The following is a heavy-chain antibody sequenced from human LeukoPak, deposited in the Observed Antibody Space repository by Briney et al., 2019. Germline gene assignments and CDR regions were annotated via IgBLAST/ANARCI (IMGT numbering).Heavy chain of an antibody. D-gene: IGHD3-3*01. CDR3: AGIPVFGVVLHQETV. V-gene: IGHV1-69*10. CDR2: FIPILAAA. Sequence: GASVKLSCKASGGTFSVYALNWVRQAPGQGLEWMGVFIPILAAANSTQKFQGRVTITADISTNTVYMELSSLRSEDTAVYFCAGIPVFGVVLHQETVWGKGTTVAVSS. CDR1: GGTFSVYA. J-gene: IGHJ6*04.